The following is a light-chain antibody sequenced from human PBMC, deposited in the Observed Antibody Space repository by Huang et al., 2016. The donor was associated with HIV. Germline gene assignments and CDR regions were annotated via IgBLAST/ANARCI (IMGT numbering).Light chain of an antibody. CDR1: QTLTNT. V-gene: IGKV3-15*01. Sequence: EVVMTQAPVTLSVSPGERATLSCRASQTLTNTLVWYQQRPGQPPRVLFYGAVSRASGVPARFSASGSGTEFTLTISNLQSEDFAVYYCQQYSDWPRTFGQGTKVEIK. CDR2: GAV. CDR3: QQYSDWPRT. J-gene: IGKJ1*01.